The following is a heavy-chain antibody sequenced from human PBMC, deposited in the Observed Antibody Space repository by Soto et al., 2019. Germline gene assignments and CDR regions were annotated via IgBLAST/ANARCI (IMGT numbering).Heavy chain of an antibody. J-gene: IGHJ5*02. CDR2: ISNSGGET. CDR1: GVTFGNHA. Sequence: EVQLSESGGGPVQPGGSLRLSCAASGVTFGNHAMSWVRQAPGRGLGWVSAISNSGGETYYADSVKGRFTISRDTSQNTLFLQKNSLRAEDTAVYYCAKGSAPNPPNFFDPWGQGTLVTVSS. CDR3: AKGSAPNPPNFFDP. D-gene: IGHD2-8*01. V-gene: IGHV3-23*01.